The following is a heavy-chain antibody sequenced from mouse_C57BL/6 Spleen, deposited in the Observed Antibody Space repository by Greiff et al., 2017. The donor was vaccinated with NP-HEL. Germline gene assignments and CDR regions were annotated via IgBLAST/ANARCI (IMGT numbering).Heavy chain of an antibody. CDR1: GYTFTSYS. Sequence: VQLQQPGAELARPGASVKMSCKASGYTFTSYSMTWVKQRPGQGLEWIGYINPGSGYTKYNEKFKDKATLTADTSSSTAYMQLSSLTSEDSAVYYGARSGITTVVGGAMDYWGQGTSGTVSS. V-gene: IGHV1-4*01. CDR3: ARSGITTVVGGAMDY. D-gene: IGHD1-1*01. J-gene: IGHJ4*01. CDR2: INPGSGYT.